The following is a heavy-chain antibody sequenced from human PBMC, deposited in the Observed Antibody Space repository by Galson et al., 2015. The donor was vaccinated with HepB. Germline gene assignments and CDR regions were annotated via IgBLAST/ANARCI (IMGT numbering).Heavy chain of an antibody. CDR2: ISGSGGSQ. J-gene: IGHJ1*01. V-gene: IGHV3-23*01. Sequence: SLRLSCAASGFTFSSYAMSWVRQAPGRGLEWVSAISGSGGSQNYADSVKGRFTISRDNSKNTLYRQMNSLRAEDTAVYYCAKDDGWVTGTHCADYFHHWGQGTLVTVSS. CDR3: AKDDGWVTGTHCADYFHH. CDR1: GFTFSSYA. D-gene: IGHD6-19*01.